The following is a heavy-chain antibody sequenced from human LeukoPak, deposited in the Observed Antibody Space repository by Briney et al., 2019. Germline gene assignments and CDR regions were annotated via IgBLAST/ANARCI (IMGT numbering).Heavy chain of an antibody. V-gene: IGHV1-18*01. Sequence: ASVKVSCKASVYTFTSYGISWVRQAPGQGLEWMGWISAYNGNTNYAQKLQGRVTMTTDTSTSTAYMELRSLRSDGTAVYYCARAGRYFDWLSLDYWGQGTLVTVSS. J-gene: IGHJ4*02. CDR1: VYTFTSYG. D-gene: IGHD3-9*01. CDR3: ARAGRYFDWLSLDY. CDR2: ISAYNGNT.